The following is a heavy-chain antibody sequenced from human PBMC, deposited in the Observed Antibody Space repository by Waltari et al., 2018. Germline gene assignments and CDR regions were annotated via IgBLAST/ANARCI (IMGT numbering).Heavy chain of an antibody. CDR1: GGSISSSSYY. CDR2: IYSGGST. J-gene: IGHJ3*02. Sequence: LQLQESGPGLVKPSETLSLTCTVSGGSISSSSYYWGWIRQPPGKGLEWVSVIYSGGSTYYADSVKGRFTISRDNSKNTLYLQMNSLRAEDTAVYYCANRLLSYAFDIWGQGTMVTVSS. CDR3: ANRLLSYAFDI. D-gene: IGHD3-10*01. V-gene: IGHV3-53*04.